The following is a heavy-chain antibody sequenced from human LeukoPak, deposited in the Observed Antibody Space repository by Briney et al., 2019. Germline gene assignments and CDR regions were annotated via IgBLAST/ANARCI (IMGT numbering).Heavy chain of an antibody. CDR2: INWNGGST. CDR1: GFTFSNAW. Sequence: GGSLRLSCATSGFTFSNAWMSWVRQAPGKGLEWVSGINWNGGSTGYADSVKGRFTISSDNATNSLYLQMNSLRAEDTALYYCARVVSMVRGVIITSWFDPWGQGTLVTVSS. CDR3: ARVVSMVRGVIITSWFDP. J-gene: IGHJ5*02. V-gene: IGHV3-20*04. D-gene: IGHD3-10*01.